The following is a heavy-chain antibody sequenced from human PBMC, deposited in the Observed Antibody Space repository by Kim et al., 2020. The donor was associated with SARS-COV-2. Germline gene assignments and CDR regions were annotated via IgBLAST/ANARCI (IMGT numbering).Heavy chain of an antibody. CDR3: LAKNGSRSFDH. J-gene: IGHJ4*02. Sequence: ISYPDSVKGRFIISRDNTKYTLFRQMNSLRPEDTAVYYCLAKNGSRSFDHWGQGTLVTVSS. D-gene: IGHD3-10*01. CDR2: I. V-gene: IGHV3-30*01.